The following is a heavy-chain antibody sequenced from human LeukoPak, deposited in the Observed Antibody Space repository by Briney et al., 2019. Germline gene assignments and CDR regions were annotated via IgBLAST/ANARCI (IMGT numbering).Heavy chain of an antibody. J-gene: IGHJ5*02. CDR2: ISSSSSYI. V-gene: IGHV3-21*01. CDR3: ARTDSGSYRS. CDR1: GFTFRSYS. D-gene: IGHD1-26*01. Sequence: GGSLRLSCVASGFTFRSYSMNWVRQAPGKGLVWVSSISSSSSYIYYADSVKGRFTISRDNAKNSLYLQMNSLRAEDTAVYYCARTDSGSYRSWGQGTLVTVSS.